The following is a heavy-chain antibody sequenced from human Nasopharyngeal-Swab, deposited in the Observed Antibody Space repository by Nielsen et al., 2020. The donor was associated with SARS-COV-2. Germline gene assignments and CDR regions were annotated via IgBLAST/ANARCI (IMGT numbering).Heavy chain of an antibody. CDR1: GGFISSSSYY. CDR3: ARHQEFTIFGVVIRGAFDI. V-gene: IGHV4-39*01. CDR2: IYYSGST. D-gene: IGHD3-3*01. Sequence: SETLSLTCTVSGGFISSSSYYWGWIRQPPGKGLEWVGSIYYSGSTYYNPSLKRRVTISVDTSNNQFSLKLSSVTAADTAVYYCARHQEFTIFGVVIRGAFDIWGQGTMVTVSS. J-gene: IGHJ3*02.